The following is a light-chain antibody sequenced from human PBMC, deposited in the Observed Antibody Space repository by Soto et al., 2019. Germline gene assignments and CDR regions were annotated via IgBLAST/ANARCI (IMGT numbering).Light chain of an antibody. Sequence: QSALTQPPSASGSPGQSVTVSCTGSSSDVGAYKYVSWYQQHPGKAPKLIIYEVSKRPSGVPDRFSGSKSGNTASLTVSGLQAEDEADYYCSSYGGSNNLLFGGGTQLTVL. CDR1: SSDVGAYKY. CDR3: SSYGGSNNLL. J-gene: IGLJ2*01. CDR2: EVS. V-gene: IGLV2-8*01.